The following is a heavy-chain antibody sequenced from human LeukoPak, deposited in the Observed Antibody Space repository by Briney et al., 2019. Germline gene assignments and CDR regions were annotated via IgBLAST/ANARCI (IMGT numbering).Heavy chain of an antibody. Sequence: GGSLRLSCAASGFTFSSYSMNWVRQAPGKGLEWVSSISSSSSYIYYADSVKGRFTISRDNAKNSLYLQMNGLRAEDTAVYYCARATSQSGAFDIWGQGTMVTVSS. J-gene: IGHJ3*02. CDR1: GFTFSSYS. CDR3: ARATSQSGAFDI. V-gene: IGHV3-21*01. CDR2: ISSSSSYI.